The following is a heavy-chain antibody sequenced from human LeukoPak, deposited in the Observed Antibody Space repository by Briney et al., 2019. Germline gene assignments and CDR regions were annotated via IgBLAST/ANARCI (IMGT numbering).Heavy chain of an antibody. V-gene: IGHV3-9*01. CDR1: GFTFSTYT. CDR2: ISWNSGNI. Sequence: GRSLRLSCAASGFTFSTYTMHWVRQAPGKGLEWVSGISWNSGNIGYADSVKGRFTISRDNAKNSLYLQMNSLRAEDTALYYCAKGQQMWLVFFDYWGQGTLVTVSS. J-gene: IGHJ4*02. D-gene: IGHD5-18*01. CDR3: AKGQQMWLVFFDY.